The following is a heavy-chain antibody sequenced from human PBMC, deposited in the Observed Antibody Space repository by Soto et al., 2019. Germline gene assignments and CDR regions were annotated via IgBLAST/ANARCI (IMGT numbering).Heavy chain of an antibody. CDR3: ARHFYDARDYRGEAY. CDR2: IHPSDSHT. Sequence: PGESLKISCKGSGYSFPNYWISWVRQVPGKGLEWVGRIHPSDSHTNYSPSFQGHVIISADKSISTAYLQWNSLKAPDTAIYYCARHFYDARDYRGEAYCGQGTMVTVYS. D-gene: IGHD3-22*01. V-gene: IGHV5-10-1*01. CDR1: GYSFPNYW. J-gene: IGHJ4*02.